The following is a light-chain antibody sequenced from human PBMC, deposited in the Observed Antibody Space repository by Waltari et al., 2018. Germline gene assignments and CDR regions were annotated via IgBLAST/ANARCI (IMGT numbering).Light chain of an antibody. Sequence: QSALTQPHSVSASPGQSVTIPCSGSINDVGVDDYVSWYQQLPGKAPKLILYDVVKRPSGVPSRFSASKYGTTASLTISGLQTDDEADYYCCSYAGSGTYVFGTGTKVTVL. CDR3: CSYAGSGTYV. CDR2: DVV. V-gene: IGLV2-11*01. CDR1: INDVGVDDY. J-gene: IGLJ1*01.